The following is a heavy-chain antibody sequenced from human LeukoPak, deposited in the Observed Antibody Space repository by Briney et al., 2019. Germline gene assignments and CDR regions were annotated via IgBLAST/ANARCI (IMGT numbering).Heavy chain of an antibody. CDR3: AVNRGADYYFDY. CDR2: IYYSGST. J-gene: IGHJ4*02. CDR1: GGSISSYY. Sequence: SETLSLTCTVSGGSISSYYWSWIRQPPGKGLEWIGYIYYSGSTNYNPSPKNRVTTTVKANTNHFPQKLSSVTAADTAVYYCAVNRGADYYFDYWGQGTLVTVSS. V-gene: IGHV4-59*01. D-gene: IGHD3-10*01.